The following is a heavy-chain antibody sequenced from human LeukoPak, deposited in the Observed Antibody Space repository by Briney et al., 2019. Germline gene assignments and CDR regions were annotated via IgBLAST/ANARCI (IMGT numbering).Heavy chain of an antibody. CDR2: IYYSGST. CDR1: GDSISSYY. V-gene: IGHV4-59*01. CDR3: ARGVYSSGYYYYFDY. J-gene: IGHJ4*02. Sequence: SETPSLTCTVCGDSISSYYWSWIRQPTGKGLEWIGYIYYSGSTNYNPSLKSRVNMSVDTSKNQFSLKLSSVTAADTAVYYCARGVYSSGYYYYFDYWGQGTLVTVSS. D-gene: IGHD3-22*01.